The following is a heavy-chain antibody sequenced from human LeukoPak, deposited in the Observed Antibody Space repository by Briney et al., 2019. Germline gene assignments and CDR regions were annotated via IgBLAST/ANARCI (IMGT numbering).Heavy chain of an antibody. D-gene: IGHD2-8*02. CDR3: TRETWFIGN. J-gene: IGHJ4*02. V-gene: IGHV3-48*03. Sequence: GGSLRPSCAASGFTLSSYEMNWVRQAPGKGLEWVSYISSSGSTIYYADSVKGRFTISRDNAKSSLYLQMNSLRDEDTAVYYCTRETWFIGNWGQGTLVTVSS. CDR1: GFTLSSYE. CDR2: ISSSGSTI.